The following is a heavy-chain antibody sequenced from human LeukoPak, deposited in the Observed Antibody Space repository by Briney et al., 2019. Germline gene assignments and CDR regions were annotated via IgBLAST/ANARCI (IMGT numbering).Heavy chain of an antibody. V-gene: IGHV3-74*01. J-gene: IGHJ4*02. D-gene: IGHD2-15*01. CDR1: GFTSNTYW. CDR2: INTDGTST. CDR3: ARARYCSGGSCSYYFDY. Sequence: GGSLRLSCAASGFTSNTYWMHWVRQAPGKGLVWVSRINTDGTSTNYADSVKGRFTISRDNAKNTLYLQMNSLRAEDTAVYYCARARYCSGGSCSYYFDYWGQGTLATVSS.